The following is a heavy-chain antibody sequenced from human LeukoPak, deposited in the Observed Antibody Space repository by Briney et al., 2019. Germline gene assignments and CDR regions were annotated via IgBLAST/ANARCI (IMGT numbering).Heavy chain of an antibody. CDR1: GYTFTSYG. Sequence: GASVKVSCKASGYTFTSYGISWVRQAPGQGLEWMGWISAYNGNTNYAQKLQGRVTMTTDTSTSTAYMELRSLRSDDTAVYYCARASISSWYPYNWFDPWGQGTLVTVSS. D-gene: IGHD6-13*01. V-gene: IGHV1-18*01. J-gene: IGHJ5*02. CDR2: ISAYNGNT. CDR3: ARASISSWYPYNWFDP.